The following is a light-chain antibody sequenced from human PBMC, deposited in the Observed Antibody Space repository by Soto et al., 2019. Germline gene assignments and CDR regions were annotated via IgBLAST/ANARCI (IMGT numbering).Light chain of an antibody. Sequence: DIQMTQSPSSLSASVGDTVTFTCRASQSISAYLNWYQQKPGKAPRLLIYAASNLDNGVPSRFSGSGSGTTFTLTIRSLQPEDFATYYCQQSYSFPRTFGQGTKVEV. V-gene: IGKV1-39*01. CDR1: QSISAY. J-gene: IGKJ1*01. CDR2: AAS. CDR3: QQSYSFPRT.